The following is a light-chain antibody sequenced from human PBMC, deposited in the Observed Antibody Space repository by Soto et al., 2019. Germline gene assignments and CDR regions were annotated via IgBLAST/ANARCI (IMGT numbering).Light chain of an antibody. CDR3: SSYTNSVVV. CDR2: DVY. Sequence: QSALTQPASVSGSPGQSITISCAGTSSDVGGYNYVYWYQQHPGKAPKLMVFDVYNRASGVSNRFSGSKSGNTASLTISGVQAEDEADYYCSSYTNSVVVFGGGTKVTVL. J-gene: IGLJ2*01. V-gene: IGLV2-14*01. CDR1: SSDVGGYNY.